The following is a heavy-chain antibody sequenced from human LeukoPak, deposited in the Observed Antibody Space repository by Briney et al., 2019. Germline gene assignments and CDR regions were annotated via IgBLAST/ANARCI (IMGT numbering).Heavy chain of an antibody. D-gene: IGHD1-14*01. CDR1: GYTFTRHW. CDR3: ARHPGGWLDF. CDR2: IYPSDSDT. J-gene: IGHJ5*01. V-gene: IGHV5-51*01. Sequence: GESLKISCKGSGYTFTRHWIGWVRQMPGKGLEWMGIIYPSDSDTRYSRSFQGQVIIPADKSISTVYWQWSSVKVSDTPINYCARHPGGWLDFWGQGTLVTVSS.